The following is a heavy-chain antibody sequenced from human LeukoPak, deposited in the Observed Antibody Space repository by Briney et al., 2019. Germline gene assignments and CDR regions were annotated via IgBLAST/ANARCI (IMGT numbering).Heavy chain of an antibody. CDR1: GFTVSSNF. CDR2: IYSGGST. J-gene: IGHJ4*02. D-gene: IGHD2-21*01. Sequence: EGSLRLSCAASGFTVSSNFLSWVRQPPGKGLEWVSDIYSGGSTYYADSVKGRFTISRDNSKNTLYLQMSSLRAEDTAVYYCTRGGGGSFPHYWGQGTLVTVSS. V-gene: IGHV3-53*01. CDR3: TRGGGGSFPHY.